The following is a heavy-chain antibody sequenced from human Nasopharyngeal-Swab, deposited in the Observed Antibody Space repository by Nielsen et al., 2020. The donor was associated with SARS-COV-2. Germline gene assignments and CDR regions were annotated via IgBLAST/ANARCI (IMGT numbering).Heavy chain of an antibody. D-gene: IGHD3-22*01. J-gene: IGHJ4*02. V-gene: IGHV3-33*01. CDR3: ARGGGDYYDSSGYYPPSDY. CDR2: IWYDGSNK. Sequence: VRQAPGKGLEWVAVIWYDGSNKYYADSVKGRFTISRDNSKNTLYLQMNSLRAEDTAVYYCARGGGDYYDSSGYYPPSDYWGQGTLVTVSS.